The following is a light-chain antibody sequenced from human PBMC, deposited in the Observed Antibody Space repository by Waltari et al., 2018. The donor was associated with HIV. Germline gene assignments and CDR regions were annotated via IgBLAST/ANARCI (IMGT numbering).Light chain of an antibody. V-gene: IGLV1-47*01. Sequence: QSVLAQPRSVSGTPGQRVNISCSGSSSNVRNNYVYWYQQVPGLAPKLLIYRNNQRPSGVPDRFSGSKSGTSASLAIRGLRTEDEAEYYCAAWDDRLSGRLFGGGTKVTVL. CDR2: RNN. CDR3: AAWDDRLSGRL. J-gene: IGLJ2*01. CDR1: SSNVRNNY.